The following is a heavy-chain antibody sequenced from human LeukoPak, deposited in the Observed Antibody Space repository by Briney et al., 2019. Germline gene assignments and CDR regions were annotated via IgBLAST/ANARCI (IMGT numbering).Heavy chain of an antibody. D-gene: IGHD3-16*01. CDR3: ARVPTLVGPGAFDI. CDR2: IYTSGST. V-gene: IGHV4-4*07. Sequence: PSETLSLTCTVSGGSISSYYWSWIRQPAGEGLEWIGRIYTSGSTNYNPSLKSRVTMSVDTSKNQFSLKLSSVTAADTAVYYCARVPTLVGPGAFDIWGQGTLVTVSS. CDR1: GGSISSYY. J-gene: IGHJ3*02.